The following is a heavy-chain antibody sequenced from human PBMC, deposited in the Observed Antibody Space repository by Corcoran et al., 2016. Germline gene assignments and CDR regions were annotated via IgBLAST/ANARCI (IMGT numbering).Heavy chain of an antibody. J-gene: IGHJ4*02. CDR2: ISSSSSYI. CDR3: ASMAHIAAAGTGIDY. D-gene: IGHD6-13*01. CDR1: GFTFSSYS. Sequence: EVQLVESGGGLVKPGGSLRLSCAASGFTFSSYSMNWVRQAPGKGLEWVSSISSSSSYIYYAESVKGRFTISSDNAKNSLYLQMNSLRAEDTAVDYCASMAHIAAAGTGIDYGGQGTLVTVSS. V-gene: IGHV3-21*01.